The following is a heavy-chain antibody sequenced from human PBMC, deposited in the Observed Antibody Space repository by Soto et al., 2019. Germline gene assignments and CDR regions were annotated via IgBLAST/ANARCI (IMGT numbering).Heavy chain of an antibody. Sequence: GASVKVSCKASGYTFTGYYMHWVRQAPGQGLEWMGWINPNSGGTNYAQKFQGWVTMTRDTSISTAYMELSRLRSDDTAVYYCARGYSSGPPREMYNRFDPWGQGTLVPVSS. CDR3: ARGYSSGPPREMYNRFDP. D-gene: IGHD6-19*01. CDR1: GYTFTGYY. V-gene: IGHV1-2*04. J-gene: IGHJ5*02. CDR2: INPNSGGT.